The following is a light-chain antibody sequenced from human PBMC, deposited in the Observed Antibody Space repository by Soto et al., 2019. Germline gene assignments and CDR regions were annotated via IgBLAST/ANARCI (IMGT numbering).Light chain of an antibody. CDR3: QQYDIWPLT. J-gene: IGKJ4*01. CDR2: DAS. CDR1: QSVSRK. V-gene: IGKV3-15*01. Sequence: EVVMTQSPATVSVSPGEGATLSCRASQSVSRKLAWYQQTPGQAPRRLIYDASTRATGIPARFIGSGSGKEFALTISSLQSEEFAVYYCQQYDIWPLTFGGGTEVEIK.